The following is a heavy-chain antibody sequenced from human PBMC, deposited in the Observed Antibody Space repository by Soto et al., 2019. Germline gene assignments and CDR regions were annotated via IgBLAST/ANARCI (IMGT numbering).Heavy chain of an antibody. V-gene: IGHV3-23*01. Sequence: GGSLRLSCAASGFTFSSYAMSWVRQAPGKGLEGVSAISGSGGSTYYADSVKGRFTISRDNSKNTLYLQMNSLIAEDTAVYYCARWVPNGYCSGGSCYSVRFYYYYYMDVWGKGTTVTVS. D-gene: IGHD2-15*01. J-gene: IGHJ6*03. CDR1: GFTFSSYA. CDR2: ISGSGGST. CDR3: ARWVPNGYCSGGSCYSVRFYYYYYMDV.